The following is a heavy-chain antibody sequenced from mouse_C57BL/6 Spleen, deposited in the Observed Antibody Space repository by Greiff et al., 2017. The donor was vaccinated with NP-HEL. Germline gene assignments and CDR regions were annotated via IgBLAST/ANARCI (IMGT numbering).Heavy chain of an antibody. J-gene: IGHJ4*01. Sequence: QVQLQQPGAELVKPGASVKLSCKASGYTFTSYWMHWVQQRPGQGLEWIGMIHPNSGSTNYNEKFKSKATLTVDKSSSTAYMQLSSLTSEGTAVYYWASSSMGTTRVFYAMDYWGQGTSVTVSS. D-gene: IGHD2-2*01. CDR1: GYTFTSYW. CDR3: ASSSMGTTRVFYAMDY. V-gene: IGHV1-64*01. CDR2: IHPNSGST.